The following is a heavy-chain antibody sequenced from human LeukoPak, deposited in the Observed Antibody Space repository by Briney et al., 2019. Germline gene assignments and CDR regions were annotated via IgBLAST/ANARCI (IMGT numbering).Heavy chain of an antibody. CDR3: AKGMHYYDSSGYYYNY. D-gene: IGHD3-22*01. V-gene: IGHV3-7*03. J-gene: IGHJ4*02. CDR1: GFTFSSYW. CDR2: IKQDGSEK. Sequence: GGSLRLSCAASGFTFSSYWMSWVRQAPGKGLEWVANIKQDGSEKYYVDSVKGRFTISRDNSKNTLYLQMNSLRAEDTAVYYCAKGMHYYDSSGYYYNYWGQGTLVTVSS.